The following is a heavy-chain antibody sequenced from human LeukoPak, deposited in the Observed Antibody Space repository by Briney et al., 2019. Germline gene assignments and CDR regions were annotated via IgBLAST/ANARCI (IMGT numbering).Heavy chain of an antibody. CDR1: GFNCIDFH. CDR2: VNKEGTEK. Sequence: WGSLSLTCAASGFNCIDFHWTWVRQAPGTGLEWVANVNKEGTEKHFLDSVEGRFTISRSNAKKSLYLQMRSLRPEDTAVYFCVRGDWYFDYWGQGTLVTVSS. J-gene: IGHJ4*02. CDR3: VRGDWYFDY. V-gene: IGHV3-7*04. D-gene: IGHD3-9*01.